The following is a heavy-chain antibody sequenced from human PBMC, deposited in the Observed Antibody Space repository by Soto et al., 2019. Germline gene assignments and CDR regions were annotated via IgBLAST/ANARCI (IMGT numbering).Heavy chain of an antibody. V-gene: IGHV3-33*06. D-gene: IGHD3-22*01. CDR2: IWYDGSNK. Sequence: SLSLSCSASGCAFSSYGMHWVRQAPGKGLEWVAVIWYDGSNKYYADSVKGRFTISRDNSKNTLYLQMNSLRAEDTAVYYCAKDLDYYDSSGYQTEYFQHWGQGTLVTVSS. CDR1: GCAFSSYG. J-gene: IGHJ1*01. CDR3: AKDLDYYDSSGYQTEYFQH.